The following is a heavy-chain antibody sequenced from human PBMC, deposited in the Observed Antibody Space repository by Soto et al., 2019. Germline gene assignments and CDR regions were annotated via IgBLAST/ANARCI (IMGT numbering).Heavy chain of an antibody. D-gene: IGHD3-3*02. V-gene: IGHV4-39*01. CDR2: IFYLGSS. Sequence: PSETLSLTCTVTADSIISSDFYWGWVRQPPGKGLEWIGSIFYLGSSYYNPSLKRRVTMSVDTSKNQFSLRLRSVTAADTALYFCARHSLALRKNNWFDPWGQGIMVTVCS. J-gene: IGHJ5*02. CDR1: ADSIISSDFY. CDR3: ARHSLALRKNNWFDP.